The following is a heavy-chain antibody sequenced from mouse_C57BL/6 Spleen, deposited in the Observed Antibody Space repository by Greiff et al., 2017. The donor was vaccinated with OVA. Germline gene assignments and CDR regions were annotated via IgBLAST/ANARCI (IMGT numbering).Heavy chain of an antibody. CDR2: IDPSASYT. J-gene: IGHJ2*01. Sequence: QVQLKQPGAELVMPGASVKLSCKASGYTFTSYWMHWVKQRPGQGLEWIGEIDPSASYTNYNQKFKGKSTLTVDKYSSTAYMPLSSLTSEDSAVYYCARRDYDYWGQGTTLTVSS. V-gene: IGHV1-69*01. D-gene: IGHD2-13*01. CDR3: ARRDYDY. CDR1: GYTFTSYW.